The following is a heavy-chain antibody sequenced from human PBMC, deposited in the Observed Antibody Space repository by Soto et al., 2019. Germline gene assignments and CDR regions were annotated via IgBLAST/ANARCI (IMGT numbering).Heavy chain of an antibody. CDR1: GYTFTSYG. J-gene: IGHJ6*02. D-gene: IGHD2-2*02. CDR3: ARVKYRPPYYYYYGMDV. CDR2: ISAYNGNT. Sequence: QVQLVQSGAEVKKPGASVKVSCKASGYTFTSYGISWVRQAPGQGLEWMGWISAYNGNTNYAQKLQGRVTMTTDTTTSTAYMELRSLRSDDTAGYYRARVKYRPPYYYYYGMDVWGQGTTVTVSS. V-gene: IGHV1-18*01.